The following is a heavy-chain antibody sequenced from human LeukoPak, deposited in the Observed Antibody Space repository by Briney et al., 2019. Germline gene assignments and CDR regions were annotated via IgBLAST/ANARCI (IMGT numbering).Heavy chain of an antibody. CDR3: ARGYDFWSGYSFDY. V-gene: IGHV3-20*04. D-gene: IGHD3-3*01. CDR1: GFTFDDYG. Sequence: GGSLRLSCAASGFTFDDYGMSWVRQAPGKGLEWVSGINWNGGSTGYADSVKGRSTISRDNSKNTLYLQMNSLRAEDTAVYYCARGYDFWSGYSFDYWGQGTLVTVSS. CDR2: INWNGGST. J-gene: IGHJ4*02.